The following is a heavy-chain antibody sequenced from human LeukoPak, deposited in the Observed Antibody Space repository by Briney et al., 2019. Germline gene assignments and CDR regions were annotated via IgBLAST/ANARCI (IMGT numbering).Heavy chain of an antibody. D-gene: IGHD2-15*01. CDR2: ISSSGSTI. Sequence: GGSLSFSSAASGFTFSYYYMSWIRQAPGQGLEWGIYISSSGSTIYYAGSMKGRYTISRDNAKNSLYLQMNSLRAEDTAVYYCARFMGYCSGGSCQGDAFDIWGQGTMVTVSS. CDR1: GFTFSYYY. CDR3: ARFMGYCSGGSCQGDAFDI. J-gene: IGHJ3*02. V-gene: IGHV3-11*01.